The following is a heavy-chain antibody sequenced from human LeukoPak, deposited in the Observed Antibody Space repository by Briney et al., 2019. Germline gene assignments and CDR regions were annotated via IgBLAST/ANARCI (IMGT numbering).Heavy chain of an antibody. V-gene: IGHV1-69*13. CDR3: ARESENGYYFDY. CDR1: GGTFSSYA. J-gene: IGHJ4*02. D-gene: IGHD2-2*03. Sequence: SVKVSCKASGGTFSSYAISWVRQAPGQGLEWMGGIIPIFGTANYAQKFQGRVTITADESTSTAYMELSSLRSEDTAVYYCARESENGYYFDYWGQGTLVTVSS. CDR2: IIPIFGTA.